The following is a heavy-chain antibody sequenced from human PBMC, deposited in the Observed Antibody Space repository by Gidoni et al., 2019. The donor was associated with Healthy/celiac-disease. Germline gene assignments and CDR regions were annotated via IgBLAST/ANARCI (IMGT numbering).Heavy chain of an antibody. Sequence: EVQLVESGGGLVKPGGSLRLSCAASGFTFSNAWMNWVRQATGKGLEWVGRIKSKTDGGTTDYAAPVKGRFTISRDDSKNTLYLQMNSLKTEDTAVYYCTTGILRGWVNYYYGMDVWGQGTTVTVSS. D-gene: IGHD3-9*01. CDR2: IKSKTDGGTT. CDR1: GFTFSNAW. J-gene: IGHJ6*02. V-gene: IGHV3-15*07. CDR3: TTGILRGWVNYYYGMDV.